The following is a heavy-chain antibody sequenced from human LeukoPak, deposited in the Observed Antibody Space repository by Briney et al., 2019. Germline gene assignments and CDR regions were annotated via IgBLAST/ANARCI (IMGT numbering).Heavy chain of an antibody. Sequence: SETLSLTCSVSGGSISGYFWSWIRQPPGKELEWIGHMYISGSTNYNPSLKSRVTMSLDTSKSQFSLRLTSVTAADTAVYYCARAGKYYDILTGLDAFDIWGQGTMVTVSS. CDR2: MYISGST. V-gene: IGHV4-4*09. CDR1: GGSISGYF. CDR3: ARAGKYYDILTGLDAFDI. D-gene: IGHD3-9*01. J-gene: IGHJ3*02.